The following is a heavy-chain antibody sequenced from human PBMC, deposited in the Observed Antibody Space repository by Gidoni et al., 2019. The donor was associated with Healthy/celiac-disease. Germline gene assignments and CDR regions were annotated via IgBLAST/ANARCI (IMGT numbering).Heavy chain of an antibody. D-gene: IGHD2-2*01. V-gene: IGHV4-30-4*01. Sequence: QVQLQESGPGLAQPSQTLSLTCTVSGGPISSGDYYWSWFRQPPGKGLEWIGYIYYSGSTYYNPSLKSRVTISVDTSKNQFSLKLSSVTAADTAVYYCARARGYCSSTSCYFAYYYYYYMDVWGKGTTVTVSS. CDR3: ARARGYCSSTSCYFAYYYYYYMDV. J-gene: IGHJ6*03. CDR1: GGPISSGDYY. CDR2: IYYSGST.